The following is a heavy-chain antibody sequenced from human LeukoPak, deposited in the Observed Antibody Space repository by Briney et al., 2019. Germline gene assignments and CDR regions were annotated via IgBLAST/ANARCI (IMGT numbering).Heavy chain of an antibody. D-gene: IGHD3-9*01. V-gene: IGHV3-23*01. CDR3: AKGVRYLDWWVLDY. CDR1: GFTFSNYA. J-gene: IGHJ4*02. CDR2: ISGSDYA. Sequence: GGSLRLSCAASGFTFSNYAMGWVRQAPGKGLEWVSGISGSDYAYYTDSVKGRFTISRDNSKNTLYLQMNTLRAEDTAVYYCAKGVRYLDWWVLDYWGQGTLVPVSS.